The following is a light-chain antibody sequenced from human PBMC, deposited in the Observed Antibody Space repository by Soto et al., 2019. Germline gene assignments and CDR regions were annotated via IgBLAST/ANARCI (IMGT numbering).Light chain of an antibody. Sequence: QSVLTQPRSVSGSPGQSVTISCTGTSSDVGGYNYVSWYQQHPGKAPKLMIYDVSKRPSGVPDRFSGSKSGNTASLTISGLQAEDEADCYCCSSAGSPYVFGTGTKVTLL. CDR3: CSSAGSPYV. J-gene: IGLJ1*01. CDR1: SSDVGGYNY. V-gene: IGLV2-11*01. CDR2: DVS.